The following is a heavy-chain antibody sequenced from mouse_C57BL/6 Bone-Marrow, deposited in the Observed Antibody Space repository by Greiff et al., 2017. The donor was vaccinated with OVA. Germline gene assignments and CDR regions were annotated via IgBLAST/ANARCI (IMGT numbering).Heavy chain of an antibody. D-gene: IGHD2-5*01. Sequence: EVKVEESGGGLVQPGGSMKLSCVASGFTFSNYWMNWVRQSPETGLEWVAQIRLKSDNYATHYAESVKGRFTISRDDSKSSVYLQMNNLRAEDTGIYYCTVSSNYVSFDVWGTGTTVTVSS. V-gene: IGHV6-3*01. J-gene: IGHJ1*03. CDR3: TVSSNYVSFDV. CDR2: IRLKSDNYAT. CDR1: GFTFSNYW.